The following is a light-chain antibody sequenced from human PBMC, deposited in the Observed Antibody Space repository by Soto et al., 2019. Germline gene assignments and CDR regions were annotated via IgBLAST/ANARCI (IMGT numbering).Light chain of an antibody. CDR3: CSYAGSSTVV. J-gene: IGLJ2*01. Sequence: QSALTQPASVSGSPGQSITISCTGPSSDVGSYNLVSWYQQHPGKAPKLMIYEGSKRPSGVSNRFSGSKSGNTASLTISGLQAEDEADYYCCSYAGSSTVVFGGGTKVTVL. CDR1: SSDVGSYNL. CDR2: EGS. V-gene: IGLV2-23*01.